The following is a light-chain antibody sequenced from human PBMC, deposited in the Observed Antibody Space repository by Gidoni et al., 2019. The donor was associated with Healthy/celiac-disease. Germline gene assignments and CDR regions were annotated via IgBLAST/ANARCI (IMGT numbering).Light chain of an antibody. V-gene: IGKV4-1*01. Sequence: DIVMTQTLDPLAGSQGERATITCTSSQSVFYSSDNKNYLAWYQQKPGQPPKLLIYWASTRESGVPDRFSGSGSGTDFTLTISSLQAEDVAVYYCQQYYSAPWTFGQGTKVEIK. CDR1: QSVFYSSDNKNY. CDR2: WAS. CDR3: QQYYSAPWT. J-gene: IGKJ1*01.